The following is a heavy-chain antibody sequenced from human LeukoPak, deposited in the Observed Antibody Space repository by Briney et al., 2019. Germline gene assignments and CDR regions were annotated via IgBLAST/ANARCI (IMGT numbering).Heavy chain of an antibody. CDR3: ARTTVTTFRGFDY. V-gene: IGHV4-34*01. J-gene: IGHJ4*02. CDR2: INHSGST. CDR1: GGSFSGYY. Sequence: PSETLSLTCAVYGGSFSGYYWSWIRQPPGKGLEWIGEINHSGSTNYNPSLKSRVTISVDTSKNQFSLKLSSVTAEDTAVYYCARTTVTTFRGFDYWGQGTLVTVSS. D-gene: IGHD4-17*01.